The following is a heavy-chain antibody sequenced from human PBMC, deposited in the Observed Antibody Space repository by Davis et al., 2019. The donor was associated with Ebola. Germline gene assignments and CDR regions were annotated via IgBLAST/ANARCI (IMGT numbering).Heavy chain of an antibody. D-gene: IGHD1-26*01. CDR1: GGSFSGYY. J-gene: IGHJ5*02. CDR2: IYYSGST. V-gene: IGHV4-59*01. Sequence: MPSETLSLTCAVYGGSFSGYYWSWIRQPPGKGLEWIGYIYYSGSTNYNPSLKSRVTISVDTSKNQFSLKLSSVTAADTAVYYCARARVGATTSWFDPWGQGTLVTVSS. CDR3: ARARVGATTSWFDP.